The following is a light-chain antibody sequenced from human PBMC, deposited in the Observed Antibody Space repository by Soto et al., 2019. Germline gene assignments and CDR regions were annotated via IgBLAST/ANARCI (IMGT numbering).Light chain of an antibody. CDR2: KAS. Sequence: EIQMTQSPSTLSASVGDRVTITRRASQSISDWLAWYQQRSGKAPKLLIYKASSLQSGVPPRFSGSGSGTEFTLTISSLQPDDFATYYCQQYNRFPYTFGQGTKLEIK. J-gene: IGKJ2*01. CDR3: QQYNRFPYT. CDR1: QSISDW. V-gene: IGKV1-5*03.